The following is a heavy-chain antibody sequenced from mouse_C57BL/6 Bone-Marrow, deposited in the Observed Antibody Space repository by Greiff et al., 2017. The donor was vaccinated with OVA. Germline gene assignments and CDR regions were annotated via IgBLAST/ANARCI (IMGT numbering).Heavy chain of an antibody. J-gene: IGHJ1*03. Sequence: DVMLVESGGGLVKPGGSLKLSCAASGFTFSSYTMSWVRQTPEKRLEWVATISGGGGNTYYPDSVKGRFTISRDNAKNTLYLQMSSLRSEDTALYYCASEGYFDVWGTGTTVTVSS. V-gene: IGHV5-9*01. CDR1: GFTFSSYT. CDR2: ISGGGGNT. CDR3: ASEGYFDV.